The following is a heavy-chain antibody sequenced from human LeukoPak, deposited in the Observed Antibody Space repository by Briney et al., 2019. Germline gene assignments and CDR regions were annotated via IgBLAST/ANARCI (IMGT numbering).Heavy chain of an antibody. CDR1: GFTVSSYA. CDR3: AKDRQYSCYHYYYGMDV. CDR2: LSGNGGST. V-gene: IGHV3-23*01. D-gene: IGHD5-12*01. J-gene: IGHJ6*04. Sequence: PGGPLRRSCAASGFTVSSYAMSWVRQAPGKGLEWVSGLSGNGGSTYYADSVKGRCTISRDNSKNTLYLQMSSVRAEDTAVYYCAKDRQYSCYHYYYGMDVWGGGTAVSVSS.